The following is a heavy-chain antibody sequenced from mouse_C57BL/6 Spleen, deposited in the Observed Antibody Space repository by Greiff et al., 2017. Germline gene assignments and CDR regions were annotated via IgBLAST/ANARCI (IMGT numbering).Heavy chain of an antibody. CDR1: GYTFTSYW. CDR2: IDPSDSYT. V-gene: IGHV1-69*01. D-gene: IGHD1-1*01. CDR3: ARGELRFDY. Sequence: QVQLQQSGAELVMPGASVKLSCKASGYTFTSYWMHWVKQRPGQGLEWIGEIDPSDSYTNYNQKFKGKSTLTVDKSSSTAYMQLSSLTSEDSAVYYCARGELRFDYWGQGTTLTVSS. J-gene: IGHJ2*01.